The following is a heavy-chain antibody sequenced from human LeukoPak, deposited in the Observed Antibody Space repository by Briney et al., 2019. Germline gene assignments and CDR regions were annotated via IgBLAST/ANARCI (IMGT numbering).Heavy chain of an antibody. CDR2: ISSSSSYI. J-gene: IGHJ3*02. CDR1: GFTFSSHS. Sequence: GGSLRLSCAASGFTFSSHSMNWVRQAPGKGLEWVSSISSSSSYIYYADSVKGRFTISRDNAKNSLYLQMNSLRAEDTAVYYCASLITIFGVVPGAFDIWGQGTMVTVSS. V-gene: IGHV3-21*03. D-gene: IGHD3-3*01. CDR3: ASLITIFGVVPGAFDI.